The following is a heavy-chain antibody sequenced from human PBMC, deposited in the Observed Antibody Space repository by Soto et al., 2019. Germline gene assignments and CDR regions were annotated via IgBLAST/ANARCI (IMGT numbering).Heavy chain of an antibody. CDR3: SKYLLDDNCWSGFLSNDAFDI. D-gene: IGHD3-3*01. CDR2: ISSSSGST. CDR1: GFTFSSYT. J-gene: IGHJ3*02. V-gene: IGHV3-23*01. Sequence: GGSLRLSCAASGFTFSSYTMSWVRQAPGKGLEWVSAISSSSGSTYYADSGKGRFTISRDNSKNTLYLQMNSLRAEDSDLYYCSKYLLDDNCWSGFLSNDAFDIWGQGTMVTVSS.